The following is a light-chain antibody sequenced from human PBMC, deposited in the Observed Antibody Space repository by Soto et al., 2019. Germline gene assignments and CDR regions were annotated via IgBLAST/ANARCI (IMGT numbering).Light chain of an antibody. J-gene: IGLJ2*01. V-gene: IGLV2-14*01. CDR3: SSFTSTSTVI. CDR2: EVI. CDR1: SSDIGGHNY. Sequence: QSALTQPASVSGSLGQSITISCTGTSSDIGGHNYVSWYQLHPGKAPKVLIFEVIKRPSGVSTRFSGSKSGNMASLTISGLRPEDEGDYYCSSFTSTSTVILGGETKLTVL.